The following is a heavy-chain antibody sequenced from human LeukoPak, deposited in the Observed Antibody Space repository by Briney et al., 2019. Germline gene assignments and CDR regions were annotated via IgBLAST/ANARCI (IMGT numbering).Heavy chain of an antibody. Sequence: PGRSLRLSCTASGFTFGDYAMSWFRQAPGKGLEWVGFIRSKVYGGTTEYAASVKGRFTISRDDSKSIAYLQMNSLKTEDTAVYYCTRDRANGGSYYHYFDYWGQGTLVTVSS. J-gene: IGHJ4*02. CDR1: GFTFGDYA. CDR2: IRSKVYGGTT. CDR3: TRDRANGGSYYHYFDY. V-gene: IGHV3-49*03. D-gene: IGHD1-26*01.